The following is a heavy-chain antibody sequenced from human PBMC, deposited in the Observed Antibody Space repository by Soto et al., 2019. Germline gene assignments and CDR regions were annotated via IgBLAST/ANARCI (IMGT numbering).Heavy chain of an antibody. J-gene: IGHJ4*02. D-gene: IGHD3-3*01. V-gene: IGHV4-4*07. CDR2: IDNSGST. CDR1: GGSISNYF. CDR3: ARGGQDFWSGPFNY. Sequence: SDTLSLPCTVSGGSISNYFSNWLRQPAGKGLEWIGRIDNSGSTNYNPSLKSRITMSADTSRNQFSLKLNSVTAADTAVYYCARGGQDFWSGPFNYWGQGALVTASS.